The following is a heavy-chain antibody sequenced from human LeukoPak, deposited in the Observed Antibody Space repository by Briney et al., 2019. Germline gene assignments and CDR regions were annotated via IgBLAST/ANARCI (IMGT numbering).Heavy chain of an antibody. CDR2: ISGSGGST. V-gene: IGHV3-23*01. Sequence: PGGSLRLSCAASGFTFRSYAMSWVRQAPGKGLEWVSTISGSGGSTYYADSVKGRFTISRDNSKNTLYLQINTLRAEDTAVYYCAKDVDTAMVTFDYWGQGTLVTVSS. J-gene: IGHJ4*02. CDR1: GFTFRSYA. CDR3: AKDVDTAMVTFDY. D-gene: IGHD5-18*01.